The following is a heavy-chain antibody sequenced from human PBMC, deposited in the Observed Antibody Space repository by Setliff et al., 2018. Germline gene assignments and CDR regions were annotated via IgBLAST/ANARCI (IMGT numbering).Heavy chain of an antibody. CDR2: VDPKDGQA. Sequence: RASVKVSCKGSGYRFIVYYIHWVRQTPGKGLEWMGRVDPKDGQAIYAKKFQGRFTITADTSIDTAYMELSSLTSEDTAVYYCATDLAIRGAQFDYWGRGTLVTVSS. D-gene: IGHD3-10*01. CDR3: ATDLAIRGAQFDY. V-gene: IGHV1-69-2*01. J-gene: IGHJ4*02. CDR1: GYRFIVYY.